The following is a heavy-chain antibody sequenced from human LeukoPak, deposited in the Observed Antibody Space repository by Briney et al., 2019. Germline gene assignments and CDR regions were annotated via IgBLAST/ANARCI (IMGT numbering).Heavy chain of an antibody. CDR1: GFTFSNYW. CDR2: IKEDGSEK. Sequence: GGSLRLSCVASGFTFSNYWMSWVRQAPGKGLECVANIKEDGSEKYYVDSVKGRFTISRDNAKNSLYLQMNSLRAEDTAVYYCARLSEMFRGPQVIYYFDYWGQGTLVTVSS. CDR3: ARLSEMFRGPQVIYYFDY. D-gene: IGHD3-10*01. V-gene: IGHV3-7*01. J-gene: IGHJ4*02.